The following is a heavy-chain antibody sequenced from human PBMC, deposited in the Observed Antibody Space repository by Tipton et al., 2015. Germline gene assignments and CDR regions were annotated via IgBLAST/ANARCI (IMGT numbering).Heavy chain of an antibody. CDR2: IDYSGTK. CDR1: GGSVSSGSAYH. V-gene: IGHV4-61*01. CDR3: ARDLEHGMAV. D-gene: IGHD5-24*01. Sequence: GLVKPSETLSLTCTVSGGSVSSGSAYHWSWIRQPPGKGLEWIGNIDYSGTKNYNPSLKSRVTISLDTSKNQFSLKLSSVTAADTAVYYCARDLEHGMAVWGQGTTVTVSS. J-gene: IGHJ6*02.